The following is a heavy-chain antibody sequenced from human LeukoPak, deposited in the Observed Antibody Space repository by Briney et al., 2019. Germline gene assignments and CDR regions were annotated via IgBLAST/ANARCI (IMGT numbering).Heavy chain of an antibody. D-gene: IGHD6-19*01. CDR2: IYYSGST. J-gene: IGHJ4*02. CDR1: GGSISSYY. CDR3: ARDRGSSGLGPLDY. Sequence: KSSETLSLTCSVSGGSISSYYWSWIRQPPGKGLEWIGYIYYSGSTNYNPSLKSRVTMSVDTSKNQFSLKLSTVTAADTAVYYCARDRGSSGLGPLDYWGQGTLVTVSS. V-gene: IGHV4-59*12.